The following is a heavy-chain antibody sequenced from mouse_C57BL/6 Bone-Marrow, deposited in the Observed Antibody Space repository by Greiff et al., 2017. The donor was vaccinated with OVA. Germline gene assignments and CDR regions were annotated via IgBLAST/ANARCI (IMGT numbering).Heavy chain of an antibody. V-gene: IGHV1-15*01. D-gene: IGHD2-13*01. Sequence: VQLQESGAELVRPGASVTLSCKASGYTFTDYEMHWVKQTPVHGLEWIGAIDPETGGTAYNQKFKGKAILTVDKSSSTAYMELRSLTSEDSAVYYCARDCDEYWDFGVWGTGTTVTVSS. CDR2: IDPETGGT. J-gene: IGHJ1*03. CDR3: ARDCDEYWDFGV. CDR1: GYTFTDYE.